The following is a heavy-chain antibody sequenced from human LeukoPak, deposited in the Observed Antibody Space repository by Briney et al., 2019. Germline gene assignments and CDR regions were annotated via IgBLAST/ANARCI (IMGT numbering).Heavy chain of an antibody. CDR3: ARGGTTVATWGYYYMDV. Sequence: GASVKVSCKASGGTFSSYAISWVRQAPGQGREWMGGIIPIFGTANYAQKFQGRVTITTDESTSTAYMELSSLRSEDTAVYYCARGGTTVATWGYYYMDVWGKGTTVTVSS. CDR1: GGTFSSYA. J-gene: IGHJ6*03. D-gene: IGHD4-11*01. CDR2: IIPIFGTA. V-gene: IGHV1-69*05.